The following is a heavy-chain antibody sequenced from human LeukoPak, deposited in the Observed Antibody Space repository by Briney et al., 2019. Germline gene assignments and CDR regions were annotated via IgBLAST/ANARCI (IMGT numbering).Heavy chain of an antibody. J-gene: IGHJ5*02. CDR3: ARAGGSSWHTNWFDP. CDR2: INHSGST. V-gene: IGHV4-34*01. Sequence: PSETLSLTCAVYGGSFSGYYWSWIRQPPGKGLEWIGEINHSGSTNYNPSLKSRVTISVDTSKNQFSLKLSSVTAADTAVYYCARAGGSSWHTNWFDPWGQGTLVIVSS. D-gene: IGHD6-13*01. CDR1: GGSFSGYY.